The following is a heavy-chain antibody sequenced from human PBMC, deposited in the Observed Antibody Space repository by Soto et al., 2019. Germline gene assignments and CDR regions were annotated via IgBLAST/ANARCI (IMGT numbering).Heavy chain of an antibody. CDR3: ARVSAATSRYNWNHSPGAFDI. J-gene: IGHJ3*02. CDR1: GGSISSGGYY. V-gene: IGHV4-31*03. Sequence: SETLSLTCIVSGGSISSGGYYWSWIRQHPGKGLEWIGYIYYSGSTYYNPSLKSRVTISVDTSKNQFSLKLSSVTAADTAVYYCARVSAATSRYNWNHSPGAFDIWGQGTMVTVSS. CDR2: IYYSGST. D-gene: IGHD1-20*01.